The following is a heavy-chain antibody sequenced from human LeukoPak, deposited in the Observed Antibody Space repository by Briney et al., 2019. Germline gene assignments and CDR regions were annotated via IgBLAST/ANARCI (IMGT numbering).Heavy chain of an antibody. Sequence: ASVKVSCKASGYTFTSYGISWVRQAPGQGLEWMGWISAYNGNTNYAQKLQGRVTMTTDASTSTAYMDLRGLTSDDTAVFYCARDLGYSSSPDIPLDYWGQGTLVTVSS. CDR2: ISAYNGNT. D-gene: IGHD6-6*01. J-gene: IGHJ4*02. CDR3: ARDLGYSSSPDIPLDY. CDR1: GYTFTSYG. V-gene: IGHV1-18*01.